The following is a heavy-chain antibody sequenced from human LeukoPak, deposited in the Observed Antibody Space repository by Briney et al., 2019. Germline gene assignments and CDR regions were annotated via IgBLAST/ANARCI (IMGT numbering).Heavy chain of an antibody. CDR2: IYPGDSDT. D-gene: IGHD3-10*01. CDR3: ARQEELASYGMDV. V-gene: IGHV5-51*01. J-gene: IGHJ6*04. Sequence: GESLKISCKGAGYSFTSYWIGWVRQMPGKGLEWMGIIYPGDSDTRYSPSFQGQVTISADKSVSTAYLQWSSLKASDTAMYYCARQEELASYGMDVWGKGTTVTVSS. CDR1: GYSFTSYW.